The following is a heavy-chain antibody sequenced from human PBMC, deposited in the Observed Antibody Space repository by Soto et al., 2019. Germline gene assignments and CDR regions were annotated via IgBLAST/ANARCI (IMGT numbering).Heavy chain of an antibody. CDR3: ARDRVVAASYFQH. Sequence: ASVKVSCKASGYTFTSYAMHWVRQAPGQRLEWMGWISAYNGNTNYAQKLQGRVTMTTDTSTSTAYMELRSLRSDDTAVYYCARDRVVAASYFQHWGQGTLVTVSS. CDR2: ISAYNGNT. V-gene: IGHV1-18*01. J-gene: IGHJ1*01. D-gene: IGHD2-15*01. CDR1: GYTFTSYA.